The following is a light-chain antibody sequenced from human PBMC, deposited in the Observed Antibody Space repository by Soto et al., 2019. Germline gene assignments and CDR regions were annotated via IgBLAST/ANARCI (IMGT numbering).Light chain of an antibody. CDR2: DAS. J-gene: IGKJ1*01. CDR1: QSVSTR. Sequence: IPMTQSPCSLVASVGGRVTIICRASQSVSTRLAWYQQKPGKAPKVLIYDASSWAGGVPSRFTGSGSGTEFTLTINSLQPDDFATYYCQQYSVYWTFGQGTKVDIK. V-gene: IGKV1-5*02. CDR3: QQYSVYWT.